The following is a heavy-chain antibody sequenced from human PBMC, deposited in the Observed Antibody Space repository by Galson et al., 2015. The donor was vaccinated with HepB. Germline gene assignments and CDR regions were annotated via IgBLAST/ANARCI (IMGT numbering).Heavy chain of an antibody. Sequence: SVKVSCKASGGTFSSYAISWVRQAPGQGLEWMGGIIPIFGIANYAQKFQGRVTITADESTSTAYMELSSLRSEDTAVYYCARVQQGDGYNYWYFDLWGRGTLVTVSS. V-gene: IGHV1-69*13. J-gene: IGHJ2*01. CDR2: IIPIFGIA. CDR1: GGTFSSYA. CDR3: ARVQQGDGYNYWYFDL. D-gene: IGHD5-24*01.